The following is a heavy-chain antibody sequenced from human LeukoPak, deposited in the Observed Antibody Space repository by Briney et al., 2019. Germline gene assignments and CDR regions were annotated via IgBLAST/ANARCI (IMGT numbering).Heavy chain of an antibody. CDR1: GYTFTSNY. CDR2: ISPSGGST. CDR3: ARDLASSLWATVTYYYYMDV. V-gene: IGHV1-46*01. J-gene: IGHJ6*03. D-gene: IGHD4-17*01. Sequence: ASVKVFCKAFGYTFTSNYMHWVRQAPGQGPEWMGVISPSGGSTTYAQKFQGRVTLTRDMSTSTDYLELSSLRSEDTAVYYCARDLASSLWATVTYYYYMDVWGKGTTVTVSS.